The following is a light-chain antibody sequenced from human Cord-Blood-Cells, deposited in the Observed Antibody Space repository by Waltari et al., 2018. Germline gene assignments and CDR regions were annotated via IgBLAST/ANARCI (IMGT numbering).Light chain of an antibody. V-gene: IGKV3-11*01. CDR2: DAS. Sequence: IVLTQSPATLSLSPGERATLSCRASQCVISYLAWYPQKPGQAPRLHIYDASNSATCIPPSFRGSGSGTDSTLTISSREPEDYAVDYCQQPKHCLLLTFGGGTKVEIK. CDR1: QCVISY. J-gene: IGKJ4*01. CDR3: QQPKHCLLLT.